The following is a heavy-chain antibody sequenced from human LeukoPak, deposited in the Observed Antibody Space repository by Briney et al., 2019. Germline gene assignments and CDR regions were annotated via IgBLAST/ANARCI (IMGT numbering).Heavy chain of an antibody. Sequence: GGSLRLSCAASGFTLSSYAMHWVRQAPGKGLEWVAVISYDGSNKYYTDSVKGRFTISRDNSKNTLYLQMNSLRAEDTAVYYCARDGVVVAATSFYYYYMDVWGKGTTVTVSS. J-gene: IGHJ6*03. CDR1: GFTLSSYA. CDR3: ARDGVVVAATSFYYYYMDV. D-gene: IGHD2-15*01. CDR2: ISYDGSNK. V-gene: IGHV3-30*04.